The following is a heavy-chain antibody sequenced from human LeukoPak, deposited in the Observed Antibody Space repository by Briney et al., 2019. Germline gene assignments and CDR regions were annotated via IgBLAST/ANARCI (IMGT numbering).Heavy chain of an antibody. CDR2: TNSDGSST. V-gene: IGHV3-74*01. Sequence: GGSLRLSCAASGFTFSSYGMHWVRHAPGKGLVWVSRTNSDGSSTSYADSVKGRFTISRDNAKNTLYLQMNSLRAEDTAVYYCARGPPYSGWFDYWGQGTLVTVSS. J-gene: IGHJ4*02. D-gene: IGHD6-19*01. CDR1: GFTFSSYG. CDR3: ARGPPYSGWFDY.